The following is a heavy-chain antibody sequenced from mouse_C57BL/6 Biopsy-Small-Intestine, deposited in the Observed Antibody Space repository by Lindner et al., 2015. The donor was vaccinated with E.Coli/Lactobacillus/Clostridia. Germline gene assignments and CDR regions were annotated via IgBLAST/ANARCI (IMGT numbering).Heavy chain of an antibody. CDR2: IDPGSGGT. V-gene: IGHV1-54*01. CDR1: GYAFTNYL. D-gene: IGHD1-1*01. Sequence: VQLQESGAELVRPGTSVKVSCKASGYAFTNYLMEWVKQRPGQGLEWIGVIDPGSGGTNYNEKFKGKATLTADKSSNTAYMQLSSLTSEDSAVYFCARRDYGFAYWGQGTLVTVSA. CDR3: ARRDYGFAY. J-gene: IGHJ3*01.